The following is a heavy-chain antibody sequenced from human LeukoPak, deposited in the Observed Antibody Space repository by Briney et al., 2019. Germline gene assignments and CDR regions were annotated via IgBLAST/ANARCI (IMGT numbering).Heavy chain of an antibody. J-gene: IGHJ6*02. CDR1: GFTFSTYV. CDR3: GRYYVMDV. CDR2: ISDSGGST. Sequence: GGSLRLSCAASGFTFSTYVMNWVRQAPGKGLEWVSTISDSGGSTYYADSVKGRFTISRDNSKSTLYLQMNSQRADDTAVYYCGRYYVMDVWGQGTSVTVSS. V-gene: IGHV3-23*01.